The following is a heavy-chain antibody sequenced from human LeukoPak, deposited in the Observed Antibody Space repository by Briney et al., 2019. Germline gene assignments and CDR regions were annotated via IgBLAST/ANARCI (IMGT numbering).Heavy chain of an antibody. Sequence: SETLSLTCTVSGGSISSGGYYWSWIRQHAGKGLEWIGYIYYSGSTYYNPSLKSRVTISVDTSKNQFSLKLSSVTAADTAVYYCARAIGPSTPDAFDIWGQGTMVTVSS. D-gene: IGHD3-22*01. CDR3: ARAIGPSTPDAFDI. CDR2: IYYSGST. V-gene: IGHV4-31*03. J-gene: IGHJ3*02. CDR1: GGSISSGGYY.